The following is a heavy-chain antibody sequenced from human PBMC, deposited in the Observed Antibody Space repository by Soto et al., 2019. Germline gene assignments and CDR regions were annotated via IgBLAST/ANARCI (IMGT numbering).Heavy chain of an antibody. CDR2: IYSGGNT. CDR1: GLTVSSNY. V-gene: IGHV3-53*01. D-gene: IGHD3-3*01. J-gene: IGHJ6*02. Sequence: EVQLVESGGGLIQPGGSLRLSCAVSGLTVSSNYMSWVRQAPGKGLEWVSVIYSGGNTYYADSVKGRFTISRDNSKNTLXLXRNSLRAEDTAVDYCARVNGDCWSGYYPDYYYGMDVWGQGTTVTVSS. CDR3: ARVNGDCWSGYYPDYYYGMDV.